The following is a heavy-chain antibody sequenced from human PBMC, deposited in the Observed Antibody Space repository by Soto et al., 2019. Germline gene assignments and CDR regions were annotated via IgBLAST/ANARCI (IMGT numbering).Heavy chain of an antibody. CDR2: ISGSGGST. CDR3: AKVSRGFRVVTAALN. D-gene: IGHD2-2*01. Sequence: EVQLLESGGGLEQPGGSLRLSCVGSGHTFHNYAMTWVRQAPGKGLEWVSGISGSGGSTYYADSVRDRFTISRDDSENTLYLQMNCLRVEDTAVYYCAKVSRGFRVVTAALNWGQSTLVTVSS. CDR1: GHTFHNYA. V-gene: IGHV3-23*01. J-gene: IGHJ1*01.